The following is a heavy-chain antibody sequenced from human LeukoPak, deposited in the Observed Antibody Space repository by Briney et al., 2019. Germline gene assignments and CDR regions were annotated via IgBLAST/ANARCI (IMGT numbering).Heavy chain of an antibody. CDR2: IRSKDYGGTT. CDR3: TRSSSYGLDV. CDR1: GFTFGDYA. J-gene: IGHJ6*02. Sequence: GGSLRLSCTASGFTFGDYAINWVRQAPGKGLEWVGFIRSKDYGGTTDYATSSRGRFTVSRDDSKSTAYLQMNSLKTEDTAVYYCTRSSSYGLDVWGQGTTVSVSS. V-gene: IGHV3-49*04. D-gene: IGHD3-16*02.